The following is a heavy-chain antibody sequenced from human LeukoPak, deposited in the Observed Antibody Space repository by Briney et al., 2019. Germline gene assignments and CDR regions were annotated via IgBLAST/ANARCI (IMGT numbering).Heavy chain of an antibody. CDR3: ERASDDYGDYSHFDY. J-gene: IGHJ4*02. CDR1: GGSISSRNW. V-gene: IGHV4-4*02. D-gene: IGHD4-17*01. CDR2: IYHSGST. Sequence: SETLSLTCAVSGGSISSRNWWSWVRQPPGKGLEWIGEIYHSGSTNYNPSLKTRVTISVDKSKNQFSLKLSSVTAADTAVYYCERASDDYGDYSHFDYWGQGTLVTVSS.